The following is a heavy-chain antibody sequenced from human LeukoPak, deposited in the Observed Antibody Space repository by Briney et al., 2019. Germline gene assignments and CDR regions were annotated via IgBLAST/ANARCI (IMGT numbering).Heavy chain of an antibody. Sequence: SGGSLRLSCAASGFTFSNYWMSWVRQAPGKGLEWVANINQDGSEKYYVDSVKGRFTISKDNAKNSLYLQMSGLRAEDSAVYYCATSGPWGYFDYWGQGTLVTVSS. CDR3: ATSGPWGYFDY. J-gene: IGHJ4*02. CDR1: GFTFSNYW. V-gene: IGHV3-7*01. CDR2: INQDGSEK. D-gene: IGHD7-27*01.